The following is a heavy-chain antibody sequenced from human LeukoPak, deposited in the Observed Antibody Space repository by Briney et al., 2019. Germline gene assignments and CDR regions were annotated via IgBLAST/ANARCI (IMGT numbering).Heavy chain of an antibody. Sequence: GGSLRLSCAASGFTFSSYAMSWVRQAPGKGLEWVSAISGSGGSTYYADSVKGRSTISRDNSKNTLYLQMNSLRAEDTAVYYCAKDHVEEWELLFYFDYWGQGTLVTVSS. CDR3: AKDHVEEWELLFYFDY. D-gene: IGHD1-26*01. J-gene: IGHJ4*02. CDR1: GFTFSSYA. CDR2: ISGSGGST. V-gene: IGHV3-23*01.